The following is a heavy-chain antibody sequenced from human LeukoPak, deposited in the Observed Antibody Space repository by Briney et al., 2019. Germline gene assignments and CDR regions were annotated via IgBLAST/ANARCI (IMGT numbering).Heavy chain of an antibody. CDR1: GGTFSSYA. V-gene: IGHV1-69*13. CDR3: ARLKKEALRYFDWSDDAFDI. D-gene: IGHD3-9*01. Sequence: ASVKVSCKASGGTFSSYAISWVRQAPGQGLEWMGGIIPIFGTANYAQKFQGRVTITADESTSTAYMELSSLRSVDTAVYYCARLKKEALRYFDWSDDAFDIWGQGTMVTVSS. J-gene: IGHJ3*02. CDR2: IIPIFGTA.